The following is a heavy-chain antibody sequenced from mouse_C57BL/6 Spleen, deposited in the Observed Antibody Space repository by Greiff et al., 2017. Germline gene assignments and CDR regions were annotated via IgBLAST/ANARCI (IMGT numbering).Heavy chain of an antibody. D-gene: IGHD1-1*01. Sequence: VQLKESGPELVKPGASVKISCKASGYSFTGYYMNWVKQSPEKSLEWIGEINPSTGGTTYNQKFKAKATLTVDKSSSTAYMQLKSLTSEDSAVYYCASDYGSYYFDYWGQGTTLTVSS. CDR2: INPSTGGT. CDR3: ASDYGSYYFDY. V-gene: IGHV1-42*01. CDR1: GYSFTGYY. J-gene: IGHJ2*01.